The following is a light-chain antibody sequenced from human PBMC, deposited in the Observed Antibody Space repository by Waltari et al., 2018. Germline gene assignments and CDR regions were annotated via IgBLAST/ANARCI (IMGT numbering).Light chain of an antibody. CDR2: WAT. Sequence: DIVMTQSPDSLAGSLGERATINCKSSQNVLFTSNDKNYLAWYQQKPGQPPKLRIYWATTRKSGVPDRFSGSGSGTDFTLTISSLQAEDVAVYYCQQYYNPPLTFGGGTKVEIK. J-gene: IGKJ4*01. CDR1: QNVLFTSNDKNY. V-gene: IGKV4-1*01. CDR3: QQYYNPPLT.